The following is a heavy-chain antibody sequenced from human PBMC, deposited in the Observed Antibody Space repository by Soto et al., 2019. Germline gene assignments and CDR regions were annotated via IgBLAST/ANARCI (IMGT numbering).Heavy chain of an antibody. Sequence: PSETLSLTSTVAGGYISSYYRSWIRQPPEKGLEWIGYIYYSGSTNYNPSLKSRVTISVDKSKNQFSLKLSSVTAADTAVYYCARDLRDSSCYPDRGLWWGQGPLVTVSS. CDR2: IYYSGST. D-gene: IGHD3-22*01. V-gene: IGHV4-59*12. CDR1: GGYISSYY. J-gene: IGHJ4*02. CDR3: ARDLRDSSCYPDRGLW.